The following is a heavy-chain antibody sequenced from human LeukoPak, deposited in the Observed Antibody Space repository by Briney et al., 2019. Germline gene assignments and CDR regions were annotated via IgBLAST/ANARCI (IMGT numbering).Heavy chain of an antibody. Sequence: GRSLRLSCAASGFTFSSYGMHWVRQAPGKGLEWVAVMSYDGSNKYYADSVKGRFTISRDNSKNTLYLQMNSLRAEDTAVYYCAKGQIAALSYYFDYWGQGALVTVSS. CDR3: AKGQIAALSYYFDY. CDR1: GFTFSSYG. V-gene: IGHV3-30*18. CDR2: MSYDGSNK. D-gene: IGHD6-6*01. J-gene: IGHJ4*02.